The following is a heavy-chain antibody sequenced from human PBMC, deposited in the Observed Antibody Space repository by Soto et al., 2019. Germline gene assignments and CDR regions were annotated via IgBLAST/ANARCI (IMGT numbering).Heavy chain of an antibody. Sequence: QVQVVQSGAEVKKPGSSVKVSCKTSGGTFSTSAISWVRQAPGQGLEWMGGIMPIFRTADYAQRFQGRVTITADESASTAYLELRSLTSEDTAIYYCARDKDRAHLGGNYYYIMDVWGQGTTVTVTS. CDR1: GGTFSTSA. CDR3: ARDKDRAHLGGNYYYIMDV. CDR2: IMPIFRTA. J-gene: IGHJ6*02. V-gene: IGHV1-69*12.